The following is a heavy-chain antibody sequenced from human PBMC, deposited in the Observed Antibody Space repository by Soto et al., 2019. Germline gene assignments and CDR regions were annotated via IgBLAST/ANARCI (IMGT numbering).Heavy chain of an antibody. D-gene: IGHD1-1*01. CDR1: GGSITSGVYY. V-gene: IGHV4-31*03. J-gene: IGHJ4*02. CDR3: ARGRYGDY. Sequence: QVQLQESGPGLVRPSQTLSLTCTVSGGSITSGVYYWNWIRQHPGKGLEWIGYIDHRGSTYYSPSLKSRVTISVDPSRNHFSLNLMLVTAADTAVYYCARGRYGDYWGQGALVTVSS. CDR2: IDHRGST.